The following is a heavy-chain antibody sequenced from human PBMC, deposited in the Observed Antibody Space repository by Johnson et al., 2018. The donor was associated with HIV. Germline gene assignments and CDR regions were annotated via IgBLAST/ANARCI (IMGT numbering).Heavy chain of an antibody. J-gene: IGHJ3*02. CDR1: GFIFSSYW. Sequence: MQLVESGGGLVQPGGSLRLSCAASGFIFSSYWMHWVRQAPGKGLVWVSRINSDGSSTTYADSVKGRFTISRDNAKNTLYLQMNSLRAEDTAVYYCATAARLFDAFDIWGQGTMVTVSS. D-gene: IGHD6-6*01. V-gene: IGHV3-74*01. CDR3: ATAARLFDAFDI. CDR2: INSDGSST.